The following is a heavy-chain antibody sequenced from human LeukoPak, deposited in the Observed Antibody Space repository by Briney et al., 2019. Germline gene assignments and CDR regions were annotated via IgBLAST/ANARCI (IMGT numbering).Heavy chain of an antibody. CDR2: IIPIFGTA. V-gene: IGHV1-69*13. Sequence: ASVKVSCKASGGTFSSYAISWVRQAPGQGLEWMGGIIPIFGTANYAQKFQGRVTITADESTSTAYMELSSLRSEDTAVYYCASPGGGYPWSFDYWGQGTLVTVSS. CDR3: ASPGGGYPWSFDY. CDR1: GGTFSSYA. J-gene: IGHJ4*02. D-gene: IGHD1-26*01.